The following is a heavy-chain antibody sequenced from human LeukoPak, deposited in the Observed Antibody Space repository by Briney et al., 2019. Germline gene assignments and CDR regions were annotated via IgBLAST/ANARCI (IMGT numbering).Heavy chain of an antibody. CDR2: ICGAATYI. CDR1: GFTFSTYT. Sequence: PGGSLRLSCAASGFTFSTYTINWVRQAPGKGLEWVSYICGAATYIYYADSLQGRFTICRDNTETSLYLQMTSLRAEDTAVYYCARDLRAGYCDGGACYSGLDYWGQGTLVTVSS. V-gene: IGHV3-21*01. CDR3: ARDLRAGYCDGGACYSGLDY. J-gene: IGHJ4*02. D-gene: IGHD2-15*01.